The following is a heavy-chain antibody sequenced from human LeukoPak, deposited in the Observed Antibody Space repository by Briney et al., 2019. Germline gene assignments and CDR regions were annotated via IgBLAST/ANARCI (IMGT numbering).Heavy chain of an antibody. CDR3: ARTYAYGYKAFDI. CDR1: GGSFSGYY. Sequence: SETLSLTCAVYGGSFSGYYWTWIRQPPGKRLEWIGAISHSGSTNYNPSLKSRVTLSVDTSKNQFSLRLSSVTAAGTAVYFCARTYAYGYKAFDIWGQGTLVSVSS. V-gene: IGHV4-34*01. CDR2: ISHSGST. D-gene: IGHD1-14*01. J-gene: IGHJ3*02.